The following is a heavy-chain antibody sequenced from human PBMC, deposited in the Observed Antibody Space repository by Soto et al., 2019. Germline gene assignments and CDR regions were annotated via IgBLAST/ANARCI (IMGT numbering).Heavy chain of an antibody. D-gene: IGHD3-16*01. CDR2: ISYDGSNK. CDR3: AHDFIITFGGVIPSPSWFDP. V-gene: IGHV3-30*18. CDR1: GFTFSSYG. J-gene: IGHJ5*02. Sequence: QVQLVESGGGLVQPGRSLRLSCAASGFTFSSYGMHWVRQAPGKGLEWVAVISYDGSNKYYADSVKGRFTISRDNSKNTLYLQLNDLRAEDTPGYYCAHDFIITFGGVIPSPSWFDPWGQGPLVAVSS.